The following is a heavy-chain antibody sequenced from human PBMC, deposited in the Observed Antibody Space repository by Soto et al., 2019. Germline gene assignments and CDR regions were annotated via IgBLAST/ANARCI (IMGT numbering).Heavy chain of an antibody. D-gene: IGHD2-15*01. CDR2: INAGNGTA. V-gene: IGHV1-3*01. CDR1: GYTFTSYA. Sequence: ASVKVSRKASGYTFTSYAMHWVRQAPGQRLEWMGWINAGNGTAKYAQKFQGRVTITADESTSTAYMELSSLRSEDTAVYYCARDGVVVVVAARYDYYYGMDVWGQRTTVIVSS. J-gene: IGHJ6*02. CDR3: ARDGVVVVVAARYDYYYGMDV.